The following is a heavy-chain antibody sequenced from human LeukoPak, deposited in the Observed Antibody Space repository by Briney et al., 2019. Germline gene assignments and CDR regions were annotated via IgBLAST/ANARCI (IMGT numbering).Heavy chain of an antibody. J-gene: IGHJ6*02. Sequence: GESLKISCQGSGYSFTSYWIGWVRQMPGKGLEWMGIIYPGDSDTRYSPSFQGQVTISADKSISTAYLQWSSLKASDTAMYYCARAPYCSXTSXYVXAXXXXXMDVXGXGXTVTVS. D-gene: IGHD2-2*01. CDR1: GYSFTSYW. CDR3: ARAPYCSXTSXYVXAXXXXXMDV. CDR2: IYPGDSDT. V-gene: IGHV5-51*01.